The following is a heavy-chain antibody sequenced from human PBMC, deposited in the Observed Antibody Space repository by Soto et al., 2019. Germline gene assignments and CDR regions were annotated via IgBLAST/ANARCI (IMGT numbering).Heavy chain of an antibody. CDR1: GGSISSGDYY. Sequence: QVQLQESGPGLVKPSQTLSLTCTVSGGSISSGDYYWSWIRQPPGKGLEWIGYIYYSGSTYYNPSRKSRVTISVDTSKNQVSLKLSSVTAADTAVYYCARAWRWAGSYFDDWGQGTLVTVSS. D-gene: IGHD1-26*01. CDR2: IYYSGST. J-gene: IGHJ4*02. V-gene: IGHV4-30-4*01. CDR3: ARAWRWAGSYFDD.